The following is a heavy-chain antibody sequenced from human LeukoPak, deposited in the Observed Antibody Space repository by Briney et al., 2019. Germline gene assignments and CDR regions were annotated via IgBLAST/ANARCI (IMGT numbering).Heavy chain of an antibody. CDR1: GGTFSSYA. Sequence: SVKLSCKASGGTFSSYAISWVRQAPGHRLEWMGGIIPIFGTANYAQKFQGRVTITADESTSTAYMELSSLRSEDTAVYYWAGGLPLSSSWYTSFDYWGQGTLSTVSS. J-gene: IGHJ4*02. CDR2: IIPIFGTA. D-gene: IGHD6-13*01. V-gene: IGHV1-69*01. CDR3: AGGLPLSSSWYTSFDY.